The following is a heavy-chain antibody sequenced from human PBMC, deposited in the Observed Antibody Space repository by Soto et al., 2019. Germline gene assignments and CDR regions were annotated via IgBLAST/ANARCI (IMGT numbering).Heavy chain of an antibody. V-gene: IGHV3-33*01. Sequence: QVQLVESGGGVVQPGRSLRLSCAASGFTFSSYGMHWVRQAPGKGLEWVAVIWYDGSNKYYADSVKGRFTISRDNSKNTLYLQMNSLRAEDTAVYYCARDQGYYYYGMDVWGQGTTVTVSS. J-gene: IGHJ6*02. CDR2: IWYDGSNK. CDR1: GFTFSSYG. CDR3: ARDQGYYYYGMDV.